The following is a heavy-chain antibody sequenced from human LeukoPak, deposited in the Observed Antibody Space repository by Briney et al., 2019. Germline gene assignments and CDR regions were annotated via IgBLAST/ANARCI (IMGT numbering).Heavy chain of an antibody. CDR1: GYTLTELS. V-gene: IGHV1-24*01. Sequence: ASVKVSCKVSGYTLTELSMHWVRQAPGKGPEWMGGFDPEDGETIYAQKFQGRVTMTEDTSTDTAYMELSSLRSEDTAVYYCATVVVVPAATWYYFDYWGQGTLVTVSS. CDR2: FDPEDGET. CDR3: ATVVVVPAATWYYFDY. J-gene: IGHJ4*02. D-gene: IGHD2-2*01.